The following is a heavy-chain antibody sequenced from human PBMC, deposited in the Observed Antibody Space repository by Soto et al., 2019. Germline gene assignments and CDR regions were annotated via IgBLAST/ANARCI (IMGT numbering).Heavy chain of an antibody. J-gene: IGHJ1*01. CDR1: GFTFSSYW. Sequence: EVQLVESGGGLVQPAGSLRLSCAASGFTFSSYWMQWVRQAPGKGLVWVSRINNDGYSTSYADSVKGRFPISRDNAKNTLYLQMNSLRPEDTAVYYCARGGASEVPPAQWGQGTLVTVSS. CDR2: INNDGYST. V-gene: IGHV3-74*01. D-gene: IGHD1-26*01. CDR3: ARGGASEVPPAQ.